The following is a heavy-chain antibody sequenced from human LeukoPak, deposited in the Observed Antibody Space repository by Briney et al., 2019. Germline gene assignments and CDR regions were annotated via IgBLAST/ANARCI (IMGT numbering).Heavy chain of an antibody. CDR3: ARNAYGRGQQLSSARYYYYGMDV. CDR2: ISSSSSTI. CDR1: GFTFSSYS. Sequence: GGSLRLSCAASGFTFSSYSMNWVRQAPGKGLEWVSYISSSSSTIYYADSVKGRFTISRDNAKNSLYLQMNSLRAEDTAVYYCARNAYGRGQQLSSARYYYYGMDVWGQGTTVTVSS. D-gene: IGHD6-13*01. V-gene: IGHV3-48*04. J-gene: IGHJ6*02.